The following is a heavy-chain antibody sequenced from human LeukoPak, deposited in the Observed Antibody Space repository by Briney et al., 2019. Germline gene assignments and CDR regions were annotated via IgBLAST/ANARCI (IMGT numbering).Heavy chain of an antibody. CDR3: ARDPGYSYAFDI. J-gene: IGHJ3*02. Sequence: ASVKVSCKASGYTFTAHYMRWVRQAPGQGLEWMGRINPSSGDTEYGQRFQGRVTLTRDTSSSTANMELRRLRSDDTAVYYCARDPGYSYAFDIWGQGTVVIVSS. CDR2: INPSSGDT. CDR1: GYTFTAHY. D-gene: IGHD2-21*01. V-gene: IGHV1-2*06.